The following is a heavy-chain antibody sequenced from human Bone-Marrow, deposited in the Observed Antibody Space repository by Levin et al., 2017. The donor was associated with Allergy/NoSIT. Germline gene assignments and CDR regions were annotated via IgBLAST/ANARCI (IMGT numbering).Heavy chain of an antibody. CDR1: GFTFSSYW. D-gene: IGHD2-2*01. CDR2: IKQDGSEK. J-gene: IGHJ5*02. V-gene: IGHV3-7*01. CDR3: ARATSCYEGWFDP. Sequence: GESLKISCAASGFTFSSYWMSWVRQAPGKGLEWVANIKQDGSEKYYVDSVKGRFTISRDNAKNSLYLQMNSLRAEDTAVYYCARATSCYEGWFDPWGQGTLVTVSS.